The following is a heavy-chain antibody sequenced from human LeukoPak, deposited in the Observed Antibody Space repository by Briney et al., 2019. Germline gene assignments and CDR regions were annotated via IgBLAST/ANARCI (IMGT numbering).Heavy chain of an antibody. CDR3: ARVTRWAGLDF. Sequence: SQTLSLTCNVSGGSISSGDKYWSWIRQPPGKGLEWIGYIYYSGSTYYNPALKSRLTIPVDTSENQFSLHLTSVTPADTAVYFCARVTRWAGLDFWGQGTLVTVSS. J-gene: IGHJ4*02. CDR1: GGSISSGDKY. V-gene: IGHV4-30-4*01. CDR2: IYYSGST. D-gene: IGHD2-21*02.